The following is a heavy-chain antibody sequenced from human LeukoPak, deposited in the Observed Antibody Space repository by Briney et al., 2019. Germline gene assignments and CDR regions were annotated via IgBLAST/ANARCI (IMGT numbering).Heavy chain of an antibody. CDR2: ISPYNGNT. J-gene: IGHJ6*03. D-gene: IGHD3-10*01. V-gene: IGHV1-18*04. CDR3: ARVWDLGEAYYYYMDV. CDR1: GYTFTSYY. Sequence: ASVKVSCKASGYTFTSYYMHWVRQAPGQGLEWMGWISPYNGNTNYAQKLQGRVSLTTDTSTTTAYMELTSLRSDDTAVYYCARVWDLGEAYYYYMDVWGKGTTVTISS.